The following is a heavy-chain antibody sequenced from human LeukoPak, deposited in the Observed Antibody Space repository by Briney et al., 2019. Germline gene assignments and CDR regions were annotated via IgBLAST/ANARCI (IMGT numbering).Heavy chain of an antibody. CDR3: ARIEGALERYTLAGAFDI. CDR1: GFTFSSYW. D-gene: IGHD1-26*01. V-gene: IGHV3-53*01. CDR2: IYSGGST. J-gene: IGHJ3*02. Sequence: GGSLRLSCAASGFTFSSYWMHWVRQAPGKGLEWVSVIYSGGSTYYADSVKGRFTISRDNSKNTLHLQMNSLRAEDTAVYYCARIEGALERYTLAGAFDIWGQGTMVTASS.